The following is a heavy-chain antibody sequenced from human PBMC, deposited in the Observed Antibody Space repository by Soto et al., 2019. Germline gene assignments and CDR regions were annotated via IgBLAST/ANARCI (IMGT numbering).Heavy chain of an antibody. V-gene: IGHV3-21*01. D-gene: IGHD4-4*01. Sequence: VGSLRLSCAASGFTFSSYSMNWVRQAPGKGLEWVSSISSSSSYIYYADSVKGRFTISRDNAKNSLYLQMNSLRAEDTAVYYCARAIVTTRYYYYYYGMDVWGQGTTVTVSS. J-gene: IGHJ6*02. CDR1: GFTFSSYS. CDR2: ISSSSSYI. CDR3: ARAIVTTRYYYYYYGMDV.